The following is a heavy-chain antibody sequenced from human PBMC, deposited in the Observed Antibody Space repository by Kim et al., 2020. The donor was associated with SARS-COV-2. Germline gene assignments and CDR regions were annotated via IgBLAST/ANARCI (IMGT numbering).Heavy chain of an antibody. Sequence: SRVTISVDTSKNQFSRKLSSVTAADTAVYYCARHWGRSSSAGRAYGMDVWGQGTTVTVSS. D-gene: IGHD6-6*01. CDR3: ARHWGRSSSAGRAYGMDV. J-gene: IGHJ6*02. V-gene: IGHV4-59*08.